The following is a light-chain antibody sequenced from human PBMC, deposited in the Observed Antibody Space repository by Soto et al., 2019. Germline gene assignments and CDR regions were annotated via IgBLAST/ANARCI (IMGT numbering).Light chain of an antibody. CDR1: SSDVGSYNR. Sequence: SVLTQPPSVSGSPGQSVAISCTGTSSDVGSYNRVSWYQQPPGTAPKLMIYDVNNRPSGVPDRFSGSKSGNTASLTISGLQAEDEADYYCSSYTISSTYVFGTGTKVTVL. J-gene: IGLJ1*01. CDR3: SSYTISSTYV. V-gene: IGLV2-18*02. CDR2: DVN.